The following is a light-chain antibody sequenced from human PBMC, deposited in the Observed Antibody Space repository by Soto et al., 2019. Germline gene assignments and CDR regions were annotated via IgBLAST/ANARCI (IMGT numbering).Light chain of an antibody. CDR3: QQLYDYPIT. J-gene: IGKJ5*01. V-gene: IGKV1-9*01. Sequence: IQLTQSPSSLSASVGDRVTITCRASQGISSYLAWYQQKPGKVPKLLIYAASTLQSGVPSRFSGSGSGTDFTLTISSLQPEDFATYYCQQLYDYPITFGQGTRLDLK. CDR1: QGISSY. CDR2: AAS.